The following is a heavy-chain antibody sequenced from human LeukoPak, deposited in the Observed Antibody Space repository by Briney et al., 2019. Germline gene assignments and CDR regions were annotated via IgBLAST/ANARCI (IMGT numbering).Heavy chain of an antibody. CDR3: ATHSGSYLGDAFDI. J-gene: IGHJ3*02. D-gene: IGHD1-26*01. CDR2: IYSGGST. V-gene: IGHV3-53*01. CDR1: GFTVSSNY. Sequence: GGSLRLSCAASGFTVSSNYMSWVRQAPGKGLEWVSVIYSGGSTYYSDSVKARFTISRDNSKNTLYLQMNSLRAEDTAVYYCATHSGSYLGDAFDIWGQGTMVTVPS.